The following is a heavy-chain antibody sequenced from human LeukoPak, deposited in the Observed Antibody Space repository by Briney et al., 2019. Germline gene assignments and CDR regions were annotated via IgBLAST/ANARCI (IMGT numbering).Heavy chain of an antibody. D-gene: IGHD3-10*01. CDR2: IYTSGST. Sequence: TLSLTCTVSGGSISSSSYYWGWIRQPPGKGLEWIGRIYTSGSTNYNPSLKSRVTISVDTSKNQFSLKLSSVTAADTALYYCARGLWFGDENPPYFDYWGQGTLVTVSS. CDR3: ARGLWFGDENPPYFDY. V-gene: IGHV4-61*02. J-gene: IGHJ4*02. CDR1: GGSISSSSYY.